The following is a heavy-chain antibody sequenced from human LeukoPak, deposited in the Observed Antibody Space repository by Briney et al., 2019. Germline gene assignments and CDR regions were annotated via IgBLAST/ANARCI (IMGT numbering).Heavy chain of an antibody. Sequence: PSETLSLTCAVYGGSFCGYDWSWIRQPPGKGLEWIGEINHSGSTNYNPSLKSRVTISVDTSKNQFSLKLSSVTAADTAVYYCARGARWLHSAYDYWGQGTLVTVSS. D-gene: IGHD5-24*01. V-gene: IGHV4-34*01. CDR3: ARGARWLHSAYDY. CDR1: GGSFCGYD. J-gene: IGHJ4*02. CDR2: INHSGST.